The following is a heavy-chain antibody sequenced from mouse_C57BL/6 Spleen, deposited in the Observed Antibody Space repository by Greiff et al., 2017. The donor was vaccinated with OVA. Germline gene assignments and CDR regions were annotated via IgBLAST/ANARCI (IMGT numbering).Heavy chain of an antibody. CDR1: GYSITSDY. J-gene: IGHJ1*03. CDR2: ISYSGST. Sequence: EVKLVESGPGLAKPSQTLSLTCSVTGYSITSDYWNWIRKFPGNKLEYMGYISYSGSTYYNPSLKSRISITRDTSKNQYYLQLNSVTTEDTATYYCARRYYDYGWYFDVWGTGTTVTVSS. D-gene: IGHD2-4*01. CDR3: ARRYYDYGWYFDV. V-gene: IGHV3-8*01.